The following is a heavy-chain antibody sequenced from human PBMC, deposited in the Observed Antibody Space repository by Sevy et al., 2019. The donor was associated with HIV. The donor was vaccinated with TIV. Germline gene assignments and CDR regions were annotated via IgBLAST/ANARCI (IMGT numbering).Heavy chain of an antibody. CDR1: GGSISSGGYF. J-gene: IGHJ3*02. CDR2: IYYSGST. V-gene: IGHV4-31*03. D-gene: IGHD2-2*02. Sequence: SETLSLTCTVSGGSISSGGYFWSWIRQHPGKGLEWIGYIYYSGSTYYNPSLKSRVTISVDTSKNQFSLKLSSVTAADTAVYYCATCTSCYTLYAFDIWGQGTMVTVSS. CDR3: ATCTSCYTLYAFDI.